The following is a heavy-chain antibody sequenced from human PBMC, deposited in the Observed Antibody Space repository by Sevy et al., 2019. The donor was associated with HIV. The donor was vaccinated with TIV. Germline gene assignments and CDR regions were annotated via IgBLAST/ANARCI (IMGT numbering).Heavy chain of an antibody. CDR1: GFTFSSYS. CDR3: ARDVLGIGSASVFDY. D-gene: IGHD6-6*01. V-gene: IGHV3-21*01. CDR2: ISSSSSYI. Sequence: GGSLRLSCAASGFTFSSYSMNWVRQAPGKGLEWVSSISSSSSYIYYADSVKGRFTISRDNAKNSLYLQMNSLRADDTAVYCGARDVLGIGSASVFDYWGQGTLVTGSS. J-gene: IGHJ4*02.